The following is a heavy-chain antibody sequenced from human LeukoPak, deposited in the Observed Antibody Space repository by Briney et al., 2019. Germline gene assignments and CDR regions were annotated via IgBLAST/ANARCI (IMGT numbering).Heavy chain of an antibody. D-gene: IGHD5-12*01. Sequence: GASVKVSCKASGYTFTGYYMHWVRQAPGQGLEWMGWINPNSGGTNYAQKFQGRVTMTRDTSIITAYMELSRLRSDDTAVYYCARGTILGGYDSYYYYGMDVWGQGTTVTVSS. CDR2: INPNSGGT. J-gene: IGHJ6*02. CDR3: ARGTILGGYDSYYYYGMDV. CDR1: GYTFTGYY. V-gene: IGHV1-2*02.